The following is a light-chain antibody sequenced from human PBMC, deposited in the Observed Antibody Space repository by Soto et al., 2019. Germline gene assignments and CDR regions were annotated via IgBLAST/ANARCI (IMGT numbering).Light chain of an antibody. CDR2: GAS. V-gene: IGKV3-15*01. Sequence: EIFITQFPATLSKTPGQRPSLSYRSSQSVRSYFAWYKQKPGHAPSLLIYGASTRATGVPARFSGSGSGAEFTLTISSLQSEDFAVYYCQQYNNYPPITFGQGTRLEIK. J-gene: IGKJ5*01. CDR3: QQYNNYPPIT. CDR1: QSVRSY.